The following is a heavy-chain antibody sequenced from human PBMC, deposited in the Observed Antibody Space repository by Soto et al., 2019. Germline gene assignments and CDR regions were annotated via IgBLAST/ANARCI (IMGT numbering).Heavy chain of an antibody. Sequence: SVKVSFKASGGTFSSYAISWVRQAPGQGLEWMGGIIPIFGTANYAQKFQGRVTITADESTSTAYMELSSLRSEDTAVYYCARVVGDIVATIVGWFDPWGQGTLVTVSS. D-gene: IGHD5-12*01. J-gene: IGHJ5*02. V-gene: IGHV1-69*13. CDR2: IIPIFGTA. CDR3: ARVVGDIVATIVGWFDP. CDR1: GGTFSSYA.